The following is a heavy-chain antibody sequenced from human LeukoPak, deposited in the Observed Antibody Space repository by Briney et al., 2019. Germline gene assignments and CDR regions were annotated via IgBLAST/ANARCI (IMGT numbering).Heavy chain of an antibody. J-gene: IGHJ4*02. CDR3: ARARSTRRFSESDY. D-gene: IGHD2-2*01. V-gene: IGHV1-69*05. CDR1: GATFSSYA. CDR2: IIPIFGTA. Sequence: ASVKVSCKASGATFSSYAISWVRQAHGQGLEWMGRIIPIFGTANYAQKFQGRVTITTDESTSTAYMELSSLRSEDTAVYYRARARSTRRFSESDYWGQGTLVTVSS.